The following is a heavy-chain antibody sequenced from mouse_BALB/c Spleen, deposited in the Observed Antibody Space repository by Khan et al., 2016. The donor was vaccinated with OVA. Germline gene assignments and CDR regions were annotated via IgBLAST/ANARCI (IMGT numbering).Heavy chain of an antibody. V-gene: IGHV2-2*02. J-gene: IGHJ4*01. CDR1: GFSLTSYG. Sequence: QIQLVQSGPGLVQPSQSLSITCTVSGFSLTSYGVHWVRQSPGKGLEWLGVIWSGGSTDYNAAFISRLSISKDNSKSQVFFKMNSLQANDTAIYYCARKAIYYGNPGTMDYCGQGTSVTVSS. D-gene: IGHD2-1*01. CDR3: ARKAIYYGNPGTMDY. CDR2: IWSGGST.